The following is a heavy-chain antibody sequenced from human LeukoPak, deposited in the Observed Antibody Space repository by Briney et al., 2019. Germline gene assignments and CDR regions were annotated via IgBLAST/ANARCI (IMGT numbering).Heavy chain of an antibody. CDR1: GGSIRSSRCY. J-gene: IGHJ3*02. D-gene: IGHD3-10*01. Sequence: PSETLSLTCAVSGGSIRSSRCYWGWIRQPPGKGLEWIGSIDYSGTTYYNASLKSRVTISVDKSKNQFSLKLSSVTAADTAVYYCASRWFGAYSGYAFDIWGQGTMVTVSS. CDR3: ASRWFGAYSGYAFDI. V-gene: IGHV4-39*07. CDR2: IDYSGTT.